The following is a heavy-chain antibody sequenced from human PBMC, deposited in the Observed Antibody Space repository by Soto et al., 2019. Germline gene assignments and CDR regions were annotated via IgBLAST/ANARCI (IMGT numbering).Heavy chain of an antibody. V-gene: IGHV1-2*02. Sequence: ASVKVSCKASGYTFTAYYLHWVRQAPGQGLEWMGWINPHTGGPDYAQKFQDRVTMTRDTSISTAYMELSSLKSDDTAIYYCAREQDRGIMAAGFDFWGEVTLVTVSS. D-gene: IGHD6-13*01. J-gene: IGHJ4*02. CDR1: GYTFTAYY. CDR3: AREQDRGIMAAGFDF. CDR2: INPHTGGP.